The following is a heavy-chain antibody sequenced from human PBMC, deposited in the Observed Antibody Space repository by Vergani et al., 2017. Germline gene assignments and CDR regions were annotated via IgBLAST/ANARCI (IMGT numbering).Heavy chain of an antibody. V-gene: IGHV3-48*03. CDR3: ATVPGVSRSWWTFNY. CDR2: ISSSGSTI. D-gene: IGHD2-8*02. J-gene: IGHJ4*02. Sequence: EVQLVESGGGLAQPGGSLRLSCAASGFTFSSYEMNWVRQAPGKGLEWVSYISSSGSTIYYADSVAGRFTISRDNAKNLLYLQMNSLRAEDTAVYYCATVPGVSRSWWTFNYWGQGTLVTVSS. CDR1: GFTFSSYE.